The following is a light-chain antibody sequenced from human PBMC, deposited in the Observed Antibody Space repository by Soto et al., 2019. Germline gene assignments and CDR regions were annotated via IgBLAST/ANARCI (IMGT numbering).Light chain of an antibody. J-gene: IGLJ1*01. CDR2: SNN. V-gene: IGLV1-44*01. Sequence: QSVLTQPPSASGTPGQRITISCSGSSSNIGSHTVNWHQQVPGTAPKLLIYSNNERPSGVPDRFSGSKSGTSASLAISGLQSGDEADYYCCAYVGARTYVFGTGTKLTVL. CDR1: SSNIGSHT. CDR3: CAYVGARTYV.